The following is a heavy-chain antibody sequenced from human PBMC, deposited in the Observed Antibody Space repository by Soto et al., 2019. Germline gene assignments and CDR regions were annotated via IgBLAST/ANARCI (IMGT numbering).Heavy chain of an antibody. V-gene: IGHV1-2*02. CDR1: GGTVSGYA. CDR2: INLNSGGT. D-gene: IGHD5-18*01. J-gene: IGHJ6*02. Sequence: QVQLVQSGAEVKKPGSSVKVSCKASGGTVSGYAIIWVRQAPGQGLEWMGWINLNSGGTNYAQKFQGRVTMTRDTSISTAYMELSRLRSDDTAVYYCARGGDTAMVYHGMDVWGQGTTVTVSS. CDR3: ARGGDTAMVYHGMDV.